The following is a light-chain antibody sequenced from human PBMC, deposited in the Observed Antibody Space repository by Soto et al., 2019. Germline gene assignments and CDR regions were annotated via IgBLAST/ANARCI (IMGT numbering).Light chain of an antibody. CDR3: QQYGSSPPYT. J-gene: IGKJ2*01. CDR1: QSVSSSY. CDR2: GAS. Sequence: IVLTQSPGTLSLSPGERATLSCRASQSVSSSYLAWYQQKPGQAPRLLIYGASSRATGIPDRFSGSGSGTDLTVTISRLDPEDFAVYYCQQYGSSPPYTFGHGTKLEI. V-gene: IGKV3-20*01.